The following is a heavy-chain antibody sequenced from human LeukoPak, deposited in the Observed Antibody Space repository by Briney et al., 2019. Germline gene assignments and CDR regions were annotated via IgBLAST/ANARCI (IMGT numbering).Heavy chain of an antibody. J-gene: IGHJ5*02. CDR1: GYTFNRYS. D-gene: IGHD4-17*01. V-gene: IGHV7-4-1*02. CDR3: ARVSGDYLFDP. CDR2: INTNTGNP. Sequence: ASVTVSCKASGYTFNRYSINWVRQAPGQGLEWMGWINTNTGNPTYAQGFTGRFVFSLDTSVSTTYLQISSLKAEDTAVYYCARVSGDYLFDPWGQGTLVTVSS.